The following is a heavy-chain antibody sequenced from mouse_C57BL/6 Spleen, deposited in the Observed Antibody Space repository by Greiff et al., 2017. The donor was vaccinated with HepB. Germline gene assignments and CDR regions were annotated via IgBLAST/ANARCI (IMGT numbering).Heavy chain of an antibody. V-gene: IGHV1-7*01. CDR3: ARDYDYDRAWFAY. CDR2: INPSSGYT. J-gene: IGHJ3*01. Sequence: VQLQESGAELAKPGASVKLSCKASGYTFTSYWMHWVKQRPGQGLEWIGYINPSSGYTKYNQKFKDKATLTADKSSSTAYMQLSSLTYEDSAFYYCARDYDYDRAWFAYWGQGTLVTVSA. CDR1: GYTFTSYW. D-gene: IGHD2-4*01.